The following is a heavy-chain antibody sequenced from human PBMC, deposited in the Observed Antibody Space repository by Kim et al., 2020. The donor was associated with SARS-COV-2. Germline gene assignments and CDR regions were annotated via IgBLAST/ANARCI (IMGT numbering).Heavy chain of an antibody. J-gene: IGHJ4*02. Sequence: SETLSLTCGVNGGSFSGYHWSWIRQPPRKGLEWIGDINHSGGTTYESSLKSRVTISVDTSKNQFSLRLTSVTAADTAVYYCARRPDGHDYWGQGTLVTVSS. CDR3: ARRPDGHDY. D-gene: IGHD2-8*01. CDR1: GGSFSGYH. CDR2: INHSGGT. V-gene: IGHV4-34*01.